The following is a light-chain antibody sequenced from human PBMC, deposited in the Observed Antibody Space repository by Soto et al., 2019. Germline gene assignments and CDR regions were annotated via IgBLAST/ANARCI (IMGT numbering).Light chain of an antibody. CDR3: SSYSSSSALDVV. CDR1: SSDVGGYNY. V-gene: IGLV2-14*01. Sequence: QSALTQPASVSGSPGQSITISCSGTSSDVGGYNYVSWYQQHPGKAPKLMIYEVSDRPSGVSSRFSGSKSGNTASLTISGLQAEDEADYYCSSYSSSSALDVVFGGGTQLTVL. CDR2: EVS. J-gene: IGLJ2*01.